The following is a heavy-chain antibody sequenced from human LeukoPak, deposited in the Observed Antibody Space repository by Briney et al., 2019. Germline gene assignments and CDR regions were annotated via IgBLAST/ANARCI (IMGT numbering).Heavy chain of an antibody. Sequence: PGGSLRLSCAASGLTFNNYEMNWVRQAPGKGLEWVSYISSSGSPIYYADSVKGRFTISRDNAKNSLYLQMNSLRAEDTAFYYCARRILPDYWGQGTLVTVSS. CDR3: ARRILPDY. CDR1: GLTFNNYE. J-gene: IGHJ4*02. CDR2: ISSSGSPI. V-gene: IGHV3-48*03.